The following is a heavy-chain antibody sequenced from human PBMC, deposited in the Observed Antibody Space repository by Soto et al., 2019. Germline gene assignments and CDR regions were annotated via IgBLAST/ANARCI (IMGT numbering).Heavy chain of an antibody. J-gene: IGHJ4*02. CDR1: GYVFTSFA. CDR2: INTGNGDS. CDR3: ARVKTIAMLGCDY. Sequence: ASVKGSCKTSGYVFTSFAIHWMRQAPGQGPEWMGWINTGNGDSKYSEKFQDRVTITRDTSATTAYMELSSLTSEDTAVYYCARVKTIAMLGCDYWGQGNPVP. V-gene: IGHV1-3*04. D-gene: IGHD6-13*01.